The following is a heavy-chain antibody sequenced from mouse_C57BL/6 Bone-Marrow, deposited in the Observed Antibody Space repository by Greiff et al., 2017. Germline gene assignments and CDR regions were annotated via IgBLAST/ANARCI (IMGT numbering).Heavy chain of an antibody. CDR1: GFNIKDDY. V-gene: IGHV14-4*01. CDR3: SSFDGNYFDF. J-gene: IGHJ2*01. CDR2: IDPEIGDT. D-gene: IGHD2-3*01. Sequence: EVQLVESGAELVRPGASVKLSCTASGFNIKDDYIHWVKQRPEQGLAWIGWIDPEIGDTEYASKFQGKATITSDTSSNTAYLQRSSLTSEDTAVYYCSSFDGNYFDFWGQGTPLTVAS.